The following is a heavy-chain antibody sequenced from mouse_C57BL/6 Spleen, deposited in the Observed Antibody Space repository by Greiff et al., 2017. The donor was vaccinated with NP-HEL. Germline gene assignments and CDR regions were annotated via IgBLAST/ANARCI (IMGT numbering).Heavy chain of an antibody. Sequence: EVQLVESGGDLVKPGGSLKLSCAASGFTFSSYGMSWVRQTPDKRLEWVATISSGGSYTYYPDSVKGRFTISRDNAKNTLYLQMSSLKSEDTAMYYCARLGYGSSYWFAYWGQGTLVTVSA. V-gene: IGHV5-6*01. CDR3: ARLGYGSSYWFAY. CDR2: ISSGGSYT. J-gene: IGHJ3*01. D-gene: IGHD1-1*01. CDR1: GFTFSSYG.